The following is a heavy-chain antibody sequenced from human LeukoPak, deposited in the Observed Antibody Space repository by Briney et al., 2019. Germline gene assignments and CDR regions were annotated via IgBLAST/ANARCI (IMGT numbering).Heavy chain of an antibody. CDR1: GFPCSDYG. CDR3: AKDLGATRSSFDY. D-gene: IGHD1-26*01. J-gene: IGHJ4*02. CDR2: VSASGSIT. Sequence: AGGSLRLSCASSGFPCSDYGMSCVRQPPGKGLEWVSAVSASGSITYYADSVKCRFTISRDNSKDTMYLQMNSLRAEDTAVYFCAKDLGATRSSFDYWGQGTLVTVFS. V-gene: IGHV3-23*01.